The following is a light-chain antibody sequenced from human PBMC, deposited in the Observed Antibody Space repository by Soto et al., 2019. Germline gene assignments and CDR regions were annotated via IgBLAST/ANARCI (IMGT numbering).Light chain of an antibody. V-gene: IGKV3-20*01. J-gene: IGKJ5*01. CDR3: QQYGSSPIT. CDR2: SAS. CDR1: QSVSNSY. Sequence: EIVLTQSPGTLSLSPGERATLSCRASQSVSNSYLAWYQQKPGQAPRLLIYSASSRATGIPDRFSGSGSGEDFSLTISILEPEDFAVYYCQQYGSSPITFGQGTRLEIK.